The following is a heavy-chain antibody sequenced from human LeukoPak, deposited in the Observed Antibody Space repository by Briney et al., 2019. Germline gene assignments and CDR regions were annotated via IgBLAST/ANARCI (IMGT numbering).Heavy chain of an antibody. J-gene: IGHJ5*02. CDR3: AHSASSWYLRWFDH. CDR1: GFSLRTSGGG. CDR2: IYWHEDK. V-gene: IGHV2-5*01. Sequence: SGPXLMQPTRTLTLTYTFSGFSLRTSGGGVGWIXXXXGXGLEWLSLIYWHEDKRYNPSLKSRGTITEESSKNQVVLTMTNMDPVDTATYYCAHSASSWYLRWFDHWGQGTLVTVSS. D-gene: IGHD6-13*01.